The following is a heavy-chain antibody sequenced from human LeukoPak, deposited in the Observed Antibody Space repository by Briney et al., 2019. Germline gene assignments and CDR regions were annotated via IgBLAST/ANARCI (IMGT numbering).Heavy chain of an antibody. J-gene: IGHJ6*02. V-gene: IGHV1-8*01. CDR3: ARGAIFGVTPRGYGMDV. CDR2: MSPNNGGT. Sequence: ASVKVSYKASGYTFTIYDINWVRRAPGQGLEWVGWMSPNNGGTVYAQKFQGRVTMTRDTSTGTSYMELNSLRSEDTAVYYCARGAIFGVTPRGYGMDVWGQGTTVTVSS. CDR1: GYTFTIYD. D-gene: IGHD3-3*01.